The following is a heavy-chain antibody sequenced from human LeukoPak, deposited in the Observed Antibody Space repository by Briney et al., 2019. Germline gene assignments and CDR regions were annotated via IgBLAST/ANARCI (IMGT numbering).Heavy chain of an antibody. CDR1: GGSISSYY. V-gene: IGHV4-59*08. CDR2: IYHSGST. D-gene: IGHD6-13*01. J-gene: IGHJ3*02. Sequence: PSETLSLTCTVSGGSISSYYWSRIRQPPGKGLEWIGYIYHSGSTNYNPSLKSRVTISVDTSKNHFSLKLSSVTAADTAIYYCARREVYSSSYYTAFDIWGQGTMVTVSS. CDR3: ARREVYSSSYYTAFDI.